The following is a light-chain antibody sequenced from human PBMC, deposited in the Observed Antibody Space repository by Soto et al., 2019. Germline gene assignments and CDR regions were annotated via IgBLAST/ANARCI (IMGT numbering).Light chain of an antibody. Sequence: QAVVTQEQSFSVSPGRTVTLTCGLSSGSVSTSYYPSWYQQTPGQAPRTLIYSTNTRSSGVPDRFSGSILGNKAAVTITGAQSDDEADYYCALYMGSGIWVFGGGTKLTVL. CDR2: STN. CDR1: SGSVSTSYY. CDR3: ALYMGSGIWV. J-gene: IGLJ3*02. V-gene: IGLV8-61*01.